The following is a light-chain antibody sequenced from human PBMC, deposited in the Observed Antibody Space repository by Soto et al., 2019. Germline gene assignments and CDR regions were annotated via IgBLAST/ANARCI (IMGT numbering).Light chain of an antibody. Sequence: EIVLTQSPGTLSLSPGERATLSCRASQSVSSNYLAWYQQKPGQAPRLLIYGASSRATGIPGRFSGSGSGTDFTLTINRLEPEDFAVYYCQHYGSSPYTFGQGTKVDIK. V-gene: IGKV3-20*01. J-gene: IGKJ2*01. CDR1: QSVSSNY. CDR3: QHYGSSPYT. CDR2: GAS.